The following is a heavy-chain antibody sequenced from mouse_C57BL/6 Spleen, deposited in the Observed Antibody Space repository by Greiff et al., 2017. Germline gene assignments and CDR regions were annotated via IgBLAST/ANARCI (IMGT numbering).Heavy chain of an antibody. CDR2: INPNNGGT. J-gene: IGHJ1*03. D-gene: IGHD2-4*01. Sequence: VQLKESGPELVKPGASVKMSCKASGYTFTDYNMHWVKQSPGKSLEWIGYINPNNGGTNYNQKFKGKATLTVNKSSSTAYMELRSLTSEDSAVYYCASSYDYSRYFDVWGTGTTVTVSS. V-gene: IGHV1-22*01. CDR1: GYTFTDYN. CDR3: ASSYDYSRYFDV.